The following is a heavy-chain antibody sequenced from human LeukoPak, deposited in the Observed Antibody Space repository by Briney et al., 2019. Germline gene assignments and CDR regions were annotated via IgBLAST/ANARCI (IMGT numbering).Heavy chain of an antibody. V-gene: IGHV3-23*01. J-gene: IGHJ3*02. Sequence: PGGSLRLSCAASGFTFSSFAMIWVRQAPGKGLEWVSAISGSGGSTFYGDSVKGRFTISRENSENTLYLQKNSLRGDDTAVYYCAKDGPLSMVRGVGAFDIWGQGTMVTVSS. CDR3: AKDGPLSMVRGVGAFDI. CDR1: GFTFSSFA. CDR2: ISGSGGST. D-gene: IGHD3-10*01.